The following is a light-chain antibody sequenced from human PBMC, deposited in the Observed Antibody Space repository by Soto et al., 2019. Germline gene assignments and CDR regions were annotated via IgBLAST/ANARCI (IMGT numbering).Light chain of an antibody. Sequence: QMTQSPSTLSASIGDRVTITCRASQTIINWLAWYQQKRGKAPKLLIYKASSLESGVPSRFSGSGSGTEFTLTISSLQPDDFATYYCQQYNYNPWTFGQGTKVDIK. V-gene: IGKV1-5*03. CDR2: KAS. CDR1: QTIINW. CDR3: QQYNYNPWT. J-gene: IGKJ1*01.